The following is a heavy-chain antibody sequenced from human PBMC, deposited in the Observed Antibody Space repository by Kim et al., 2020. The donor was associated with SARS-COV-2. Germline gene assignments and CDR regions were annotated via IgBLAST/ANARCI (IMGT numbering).Heavy chain of an antibody. V-gene: IGHV3-64*01. CDR1: GFTFSSYA. Sequence: GGSLRLSCAASGFTFSSYAMHWVRQAPGKGLEYVSAISSNGGSTYYANSVKGRFTISRDNSKNTLYLQMGSLRAEDMAVYYCARVGDWGGDWYSDYWGQG. D-gene: IGHD2-21*02. CDR3: ARVGDWGGDWYSDY. CDR2: ISSNGGST. J-gene: IGHJ4*02.